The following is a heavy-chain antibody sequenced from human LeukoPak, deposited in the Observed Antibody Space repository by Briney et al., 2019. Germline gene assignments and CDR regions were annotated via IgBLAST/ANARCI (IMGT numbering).Heavy chain of an antibody. CDR3: ARDLDIVVVAAAVRHYGLDV. CDR2: ISAYNGNT. Sequence: ASVTVSCKASGYTFTSYGISWVRQAPGQGLEWVGWISAYNGNTNNAQKLQGRDTMTTDTSTGTAYMELRSLRSDDTAVYYCARDLDIVVVAAAVRHYGLDVWGQGTTVTVSS. V-gene: IGHV1-18*01. J-gene: IGHJ6*02. CDR1: GYTFTSYG. D-gene: IGHD2-15*01.